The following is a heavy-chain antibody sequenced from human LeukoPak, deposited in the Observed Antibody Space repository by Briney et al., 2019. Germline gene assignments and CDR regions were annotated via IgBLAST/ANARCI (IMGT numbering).Heavy chain of an antibody. CDR2: IYYSGST. CDR1: GGSVSSGSYY. Sequence: SETLSLTCTVSGGSVSSGSYYWRWIRQPPGTGLEWIGYIYYSGSTNYNPSLKSRVTISVDTSKNQFSLKLSSVTAADTAVYYCARVALKNGEDLFDYWGQGTLVTVSS. CDR3: ARVALKNGEDLFDY. V-gene: IGHV4-61*01. J-gene: IGHJ4*02. D-gene: IGHD3-10*01.